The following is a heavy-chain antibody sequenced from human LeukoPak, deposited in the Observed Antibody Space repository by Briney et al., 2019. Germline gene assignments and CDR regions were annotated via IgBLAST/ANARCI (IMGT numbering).Heavy chain of an antibody. CDR1: GFIFRDYS. J-gene: IGHJ4*02. V-gene: IGHV3-21*01. Sequence: GGSLRLSCAASGFIFRDYSMNWVRQAPGKRLEWVSSISSTGGYIYYADSLQGRFTISRDNAKNSLYLRMNNLRAEDTAVYYCVRGPWDDYDSSNYRTFDSWARGLWSPSPQ. D-gene: IGHD3-22*01. CDR2: ISSTGGYI. CDR3: VRGPWDDYDSSNYRTFDS.